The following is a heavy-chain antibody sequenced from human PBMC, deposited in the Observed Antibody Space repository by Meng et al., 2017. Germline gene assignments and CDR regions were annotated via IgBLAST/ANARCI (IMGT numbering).Heavy chain of an antibody. D-gene: IGHD6-19*01. CDR3: ARDRSGWYSGRGPFDY. CDR2: TYYRSKWYN. CDR1: GDSVSSNSAA. V-gene: IGHV6-1*01. J-gene: IGHJ4*02. Sequence: QVTLQQAGPGMVKPPQTPSLTCAISGDSVSSNSAAWNWIRQSPSRGLEWLGRTYYRSKWYNDYAVSVKSRITINPDTSKNQFSLQLNSVTPEDTAVYYCARDRSGWYSGRGPFDYWGQGTLVTVSS.